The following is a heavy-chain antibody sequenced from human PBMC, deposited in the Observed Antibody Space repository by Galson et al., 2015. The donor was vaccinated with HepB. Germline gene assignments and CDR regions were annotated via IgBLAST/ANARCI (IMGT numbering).Heavy chain of an antibody. D-gene: IGHD1-26*01. CDR2: ISSNGGST. CDR3: VKASQSGRYRGLDY. J-gene: IGHJ4*02. V-gene: IGHV3-64D*06. Sequence: SLRLSCAASGFPFSSYAMHWVRQAPGKGLEFVSAISSNGGSTYYADSVKGRFTISRDNSKNTLYLQVSSLRAEDTAVYYCVKASQSGRYRGLDYWGQGTLVTVSS. CDR1: GFPFSSYA.